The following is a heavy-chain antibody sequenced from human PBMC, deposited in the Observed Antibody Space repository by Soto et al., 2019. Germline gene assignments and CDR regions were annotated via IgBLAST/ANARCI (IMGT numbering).Heavy chain of an antibody. D-gene: IGHD1-26*01. J-gene: IGHJ4*02. CDR1: GFIFSNYA. CDR3: AKGAIGRLDY. V-gene: IGHV3-23*01. Sequence: DVQLLDSGGGLVQPGKSLRLSSAASGFIFSNYAMSWVRQAPGKGLEWVSTIRGSGVTTFYADSARGRFTISRDNSKNTLSLQMNSLTADDTAIYYCAKGAIGRLDYWGQGTLVTVSS. CDR2: IRGSGVTT.